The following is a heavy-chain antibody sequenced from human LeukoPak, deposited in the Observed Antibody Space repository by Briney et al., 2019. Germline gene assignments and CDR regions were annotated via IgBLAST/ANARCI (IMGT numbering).Heavy chain of an antibody. V-gene: IGHV4-39*01. CDR1: GGSISSSSYY. D-gene: IGHD6-13*01. Sequence: SETLSLTCTVSGGSISSSSYYWGWIRQPPGKGLEWIGSIYYSGSTYYNPSLKSRVTISVDTSKNQFSLKLSSVTAADTAVYYCARGGRQQPFDYWGQGTLVTVSS. J-gene: IGHJ4*02. CDR3: ARGGRQQPFDY. CDR2: IYYSGST.